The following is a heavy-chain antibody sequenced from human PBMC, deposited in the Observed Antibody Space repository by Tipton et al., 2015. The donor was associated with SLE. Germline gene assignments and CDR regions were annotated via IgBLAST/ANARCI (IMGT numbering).Heavy chain of an antibody. V-gene: IGHV3-66*02. CDR1: GFSVRSNY. CDR3: ARSYPGLMSPAPALDY. CDR2: IYSGGST. J-gene: IGHJ4*02. D-gene: IGHD2-2*01. Sequence: GSLRLSCVTSGFSVRSNYMTWVRQAPGKGLEWVSVIYSGGSTYYADSVKGRFTISRDNSKNTLYLQMNSLRVEDTALYYCARSYPGLMSPAPALDYWGQGTLVTVSS.